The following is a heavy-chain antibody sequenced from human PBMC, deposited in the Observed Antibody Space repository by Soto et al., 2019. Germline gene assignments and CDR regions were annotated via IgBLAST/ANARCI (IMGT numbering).Heavy chain of an antibody. CDR1: GGSISSGDYY. CDR3: ARANVDTATDY. Sequence: PSETLSLTCTVSGGSISSGDYYWSWIRQPPGKGLEWIGYIYYSGSTYYNPSLKSRVTISVDTSKNQFSLKLSSVTAADTAVYYCARANVDTATDYWGQGTLVTVSS. V-gene: IGHV4-30-4*01. D-gene: IGHD5-18*01. J-gene: IGHJ4*02. CDR2: IYYSGST.